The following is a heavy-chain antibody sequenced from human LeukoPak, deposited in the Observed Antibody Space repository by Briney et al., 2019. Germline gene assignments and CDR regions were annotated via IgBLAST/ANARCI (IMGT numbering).Heavy chain of an antibody. CDR1: GFTFSNYG. CDR2: IRYDGSNK. CDR3: AKAGEQHYDFWSGYYIYYYYYMDV. J-gene: IGHJ6*03. V-gene: IGHV3-30*02. D-gene: IGHD3-3*01. Sequence: PGGSLRLSCAASGFTFSNYGMHWVRQAPGKGLEWVAFIRYDGSNKYYADSVKGRFTISRDNSKNTLYPQMNSLRAEDTAVYYCAKAGEQHYDFWSGYYIYYYYYMDVWGKGTTVTVSS.